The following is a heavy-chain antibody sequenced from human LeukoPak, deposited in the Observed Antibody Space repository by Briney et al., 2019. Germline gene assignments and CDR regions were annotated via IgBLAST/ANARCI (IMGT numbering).Heavy chain of an antibody. CDR3: ARDRGYCSGGSCYDAFDI. D-gene: IGHD2-15*01. V-gene: IGHV4-39*07. CDR1: GASISTSSHY. Sequence: SETLSLTCSVSGASISTSSHYWGWIRQPPGKALEWIGTFYYTGSTFYNPSLKSRVTISEDTSENQFSLKLSSVTAADTAVYYCARDRGYCSGGSCYDAFDIWGQGTMVTVSS. J-gene: IGHJ3*02. CDR2: FYYTGST.